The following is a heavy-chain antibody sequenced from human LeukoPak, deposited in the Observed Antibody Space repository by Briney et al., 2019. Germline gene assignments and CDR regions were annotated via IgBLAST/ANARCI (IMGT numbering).Heavy chain of an antibody. J-gene: IGHJ4*02. CDR2: IKQDGSEK. V-gene: IGHV3-7*01. CDR3: ARRAGAYSHPYDY. CDR1: GFTFSSHW. D-gene: IGHD4/OR15-4a*01. Sequence: GGSLRLSFAASGFTFSSHWMSWVRQAPGKGLGWVANIKQDGSEKYYVDSVKGRFTISRDNAKNSLYLQMNSLRAEDTAVYYCARRAGAYSHPYDYWGQGTLVTVSS.